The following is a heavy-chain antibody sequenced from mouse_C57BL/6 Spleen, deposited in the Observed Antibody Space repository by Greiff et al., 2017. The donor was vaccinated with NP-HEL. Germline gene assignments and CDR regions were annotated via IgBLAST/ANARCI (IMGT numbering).Heavy chain of an antibody. CDR2: ISSGGDYI. V-gene: IGHV5-9-1*02. CDR1: GFTFSSYA. D-gene: IGHD4-1*01. CDR3: TRARNWHAMDY. Sequence: EVQLVESGEGLVKPGGSLKLSCAASGFTFSSYAMSWVRQTPEKRLEWVAYISSGGDYIYYADTVKGRFNISRDNARNTLYLQMSSLKSEDTAMYYCTRARNWHAMDYWGQGTSVTVSS. J-gene: IGHJ4*01.